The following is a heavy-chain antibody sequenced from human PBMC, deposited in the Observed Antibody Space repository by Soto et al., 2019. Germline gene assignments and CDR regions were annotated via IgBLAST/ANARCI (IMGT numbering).Heavy chain of an antibody. J-gene: IGHJ5*01. CDR1: GGSVRAPDW. D-gene: IGHD1-1*01. V-gene: IGHV4-4*02. CDR2: VHISGHS. Sequence: ATLSLTCTLSGGSVRAPDWWNWVRQSPDKGLEWIAEVHISGHSNYNPSLRSRVSVSIDSSKNQFYLNLNSVTAADTAIYYCARVRQGCSANNCYFDPWGQGTQVTVSS. CDR3: ARVRQGCSANNCYFDP.